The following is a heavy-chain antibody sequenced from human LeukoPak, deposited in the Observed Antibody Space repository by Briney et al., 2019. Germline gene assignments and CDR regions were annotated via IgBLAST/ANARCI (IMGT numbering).Heavy chain of an antibody. J-gene: IGHJ4*02. V-gene: IGHV3-23*01. CDR1: GFTFSSHT. CDR3: AKGGYSYGFLFDY. D-gene: IGHD5-18*01. CDR2: ISGSGGST. Sequence: GGSLRLSCAASGFTFSSHTMSWVRQAPGKGLEWVSAISGSGGSTYYADSVKGRFTISRDNSKNTLNLQMNSLRAEDTAVYYCAKGGYSYGFLFDYWGQGTLVTVSS.